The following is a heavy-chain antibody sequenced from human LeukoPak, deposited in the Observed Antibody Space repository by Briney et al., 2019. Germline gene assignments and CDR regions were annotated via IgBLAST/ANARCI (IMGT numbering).Heavy chain of an antibody. CDR1: GYTFTNYG. CDR3: ARDPSNTSCWYAYLDC. Sequence: ASVKVSCKASGYTFTNYGISWVRQAPGQGLEWMGWISAYNGNINFEQKLQGRVTMTTDTSASTAYMELRSRRPDDTAVYYCARDPSNTSCWYAYLDCWGEGTQVTVSA. CDR2: ISAYNGNI. J-gene: IGHJ4*02. V-gene: IGHV1-18*01. D-gene: IGHD6-19*01.